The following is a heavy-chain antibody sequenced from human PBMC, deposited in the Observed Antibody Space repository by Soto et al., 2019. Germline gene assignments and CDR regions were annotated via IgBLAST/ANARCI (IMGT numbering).Heavy chain of an antibody. D-gene: IGHD3-3*01. J-gene: IGHJ4*02. V-gene: IGHV3-23*01. CDR1: GFTFSSYA. CDR2: ISGSGGST. Sequence: GGSLRLSCAASGFTFSSYAMSWVRQAPGKGLEWVSAISGSGGSTYYADSVKGRFTISRDNSENTLYLQMNSLRAEDTAVYYCAKGTYYDFWSGNKYYFDYWGQGTLVTVSS. CDR3: AKGTYYDFWSGNKYYFDY.